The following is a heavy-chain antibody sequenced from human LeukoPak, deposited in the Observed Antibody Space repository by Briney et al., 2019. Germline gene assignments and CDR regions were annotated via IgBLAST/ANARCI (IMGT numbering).Heavy chain of an antibody. Sequence: SETLSLTCTVSGGSISSYYWSWIRQPPGKGLEWIGYIYYSGSTNYNPSLKSRVTISVDTSKNQFSLKLSSVTPADTAVYYCARQVYSSSWSYYFEYWGQGILVTVSS. CDR1: GGSISSYY. J-gene: IGHJ4*02. CDR2: IYYSGST. CDR3: ARQVYSSSWSYYFEY. D-gene: IGHD6-13*01. V-gene: IGHV4-59*01.